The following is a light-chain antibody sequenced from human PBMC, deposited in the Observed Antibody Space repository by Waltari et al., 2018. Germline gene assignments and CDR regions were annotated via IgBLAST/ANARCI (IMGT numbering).Light chain of an antibody. Sequence: QSVLTQPPSASATPGQRVTISCSGSASNIGTNTVHWYQQVPGAAPKLVIYSDDYRPLGVPDRFSGSKSGTSASLAISWLQPADEADYYCAAWDDNMNGLVFGGGTKLTVL. CDR3: AAWDDNMNGLV. CDR1: ASNIGTNT. J-gene: IGLJ2*01. V-gene: IGLV1-44*01. CDR2: SDD.